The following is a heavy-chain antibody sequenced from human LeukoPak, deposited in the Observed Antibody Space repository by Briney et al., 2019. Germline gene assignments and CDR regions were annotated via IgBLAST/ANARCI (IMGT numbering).Heavy chain of an antibody. CDR2: ISGSGGST. CDR1: GFTFSSYA. V-gene: IGHV3-23*01. J-gene: IGHJ6*03. D-gene: IGHD1-26*01. Sequence: GGSLRLSCAASGFTFSSYAMYWVRQAPGKGLEWVSAISGSGGSTYYADSVKGRFTISRDNSKNTLYLQMNSLRAEDTAVYYCAKDYVLSGSSAGYYMDVWGKGTTVTVSS. CDR3: AKDYVLSGSSAGYYMDV.